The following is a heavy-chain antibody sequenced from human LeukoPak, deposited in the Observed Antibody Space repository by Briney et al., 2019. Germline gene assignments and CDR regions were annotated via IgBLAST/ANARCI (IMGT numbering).Heavy chain of an antibody. V-gene: IGHV3-30*18. Sequence: GGSLRLSCAASGFTFSSYGMHLVRQAPGKWLDSVAVISYDGSNKYYADSVKGRFTISRDNSKNTLYLQMNSLRAEDTAVYYCAKLVGATEYFDYWGQGTLVTVSS. D-gene: IGHD1-26*01. CDR2: ISYDGSNK. J-gene: IGHJ4*02. CDR3: AKLVGATEYFDY. CDR1: GFTFSSYG.